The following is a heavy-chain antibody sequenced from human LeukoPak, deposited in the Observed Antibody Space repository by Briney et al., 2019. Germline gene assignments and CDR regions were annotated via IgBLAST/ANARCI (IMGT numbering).Heavy chain of an antibody. CDR3: ARPSFSSGWYGGDY. V-gene: IGHV4-39*01. D-gene: IGHD6-19*01. Sequence: PGGSLRLSCAASGFTFSSYWMSWVRQAPGKGLEWIGSIYYSGSTYYNPSLKSRVTISVDTSKNQFSLKLSSVTAADTAVYYCARPSFSSGWYGGDYWGQGTLVTVSS. CDR2: IYYSGST. CDR1: GFTFSSYW. J-gene: IGHJ4*02.